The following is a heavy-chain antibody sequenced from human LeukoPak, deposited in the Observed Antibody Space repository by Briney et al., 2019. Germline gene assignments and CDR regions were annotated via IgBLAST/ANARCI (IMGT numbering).Heavy chain of an antibody. CDR1: GYTFTSYD. V-gene: IGHV1-69*13. D-gene: IGHD3-22*01. CDR3: ASATYYYDSSGYFG. J-gene: IGHJ4*02. Sequence: ASVKVSCKASGYTFTSYDINWVRQAPGQGLEWMGGIIPIFGTANYAQKFQGRVTITADESTSTAYMELSSLRSEDTAVYYCASATYYYDSSGYFGWGQGTLVTVSS. CDR2: IIPIFGTA.